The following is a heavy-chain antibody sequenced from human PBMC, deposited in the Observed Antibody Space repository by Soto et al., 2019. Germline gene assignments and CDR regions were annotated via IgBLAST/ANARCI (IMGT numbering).Heavy chain of an antibody. Sequence: QMQLVQSGPEVKKPGTSVKVSCKASGFTFTSSAMQWVRQARGQRLEWIGWIVVGSGNTNYAQKFQERVTITRDRSPSTAYMELSILKSEDTAVYYCAAGGGYYYDRSGYYYTFAFDIWGQGTMVTVSS. CDR3: AAGGGYYYDRSGYYYTFAFDI. CDR1: GFTFTSSA. D-gene: IGHD3-22*01. J-gene: IGHJ3*02. V-gene: IGHV1-58*02. CDR2: IVVGSGNT.